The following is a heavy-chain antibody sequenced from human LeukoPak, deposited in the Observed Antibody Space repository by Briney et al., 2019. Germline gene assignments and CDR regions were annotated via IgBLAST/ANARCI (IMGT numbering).Heavy chain of an antibody. CDR1: GGSISSYY. D-gene: IGHD3-10*01. CDR2: IYYSGST. V-gene: IGHV4-59*08. J-gene: IGHJ4*02. Sequence: SETLSLTCTVSGGSISSYYWSWIRQPPGKGLEWIGYIYYSGSTNYNPSLKSRVTISIDTSKNQFSLKLNSVTAADTAVFYCAANSADYNTLGSSYKVWGQGTLVTVSS. CDR3: AANSADYNTLGSSYKV.